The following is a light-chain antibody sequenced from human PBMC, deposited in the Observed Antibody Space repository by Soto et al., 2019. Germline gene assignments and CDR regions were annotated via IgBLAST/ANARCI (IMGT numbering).Light chain of an antibody. CDR2: DDD. V-gene: IGLV1-51*01. CDR3: GSWDSSLSAYV. CDR1: SSNIRGNS. J-gene: IGLJ1*01. Sequence: QSVLTRPPSVSEARGQRGTISCAGSSSNIRGNSVSWYQQLPGTAPKLLIYDDDKRPSGIPDRFSGSKSGTSATLGITGFQTGDEADYYCGSWDSSLSAYVFGTGTKVTVL.